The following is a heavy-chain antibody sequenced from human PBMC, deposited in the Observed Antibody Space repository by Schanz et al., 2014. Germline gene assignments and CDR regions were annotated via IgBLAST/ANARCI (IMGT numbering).Heavy chain of an antibody. Sequence: QVQLVQSGAELKNPGASVKVSCKASGYSFSAYYIHWMRQAPGQGLEWLGRFTHISQKFQGRVTMTRDTSSTTAYRERNSLRSDDTAVYYCVRELSGGTFDYWGQGALVTVSS. D-gene: IGHD1-1*01. CDR3: VRELSGGTFDY. CDR1: GYSFSAYY. V-gene: IGHV1-2*06. J-gene: IGHJ4*02. CDR2: FT.